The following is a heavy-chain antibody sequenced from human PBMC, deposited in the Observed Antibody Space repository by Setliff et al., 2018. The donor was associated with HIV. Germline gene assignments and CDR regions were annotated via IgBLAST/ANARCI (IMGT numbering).Heavy chain of an antibody. CDR3: ARDIGGIGGY. V-gene: IGHV3-74*01. D-gene: IGHD3-16*01. J-gene: IGHJ4*02. Sequence: LRLSCAASGFTFNTFSNYDMHWVRQVPGEGLVWVSRTNEDGSTTNYADSVKGRFTISRDNAKDTLYLQMNSLGAEDTAVYYCARDIGGIGGYWGQGTLVTVSS. CDR1: GFTFNTFSNYD. CDR2: TNEDGSTT.